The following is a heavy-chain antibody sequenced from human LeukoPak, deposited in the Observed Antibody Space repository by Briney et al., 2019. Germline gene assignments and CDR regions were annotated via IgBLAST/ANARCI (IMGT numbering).Heavy chain of an antibody. CDR1: GGSISSYY. CDR3: AREGYCTNGVCLDY. V-gene: IGHV4-4*07. J-gene: IGHJ4*02. Sequence: SETLSLTCTVSGGSISSYYWSWIRQPAGKGLEWIGRIYTSGSTNYNPSLKSRVTMSVDTSNNQFSLKLSSVTAADTAVYYCAREGYCTNGVCLDYWGQGTLVTVSS. D-gene: IGHD2-8*01. CDR2: IYTSGST.